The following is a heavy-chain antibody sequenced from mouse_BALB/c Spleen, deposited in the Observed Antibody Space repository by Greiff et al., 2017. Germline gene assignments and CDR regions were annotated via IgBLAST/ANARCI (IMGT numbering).Heavy chain of an antibody. CDR2: ISSGGSYT. J-gene: IGHJ3*01. V-gene: IGHV5-9-4*01. CDR3: ARSSDRTWFAY. Sequence: EVKLVESGGGLVKPGGSLKLSCAASGFTFSSYAMSWVRQSPEKRLEWVAEISSGGSYTYYPDTVTGRFTISRDNAKNTLYLEMSSLRSEDTAMYYCARSSDRTWFAYWGQGTLVTVSA. CDR1: GFTFSSYA.